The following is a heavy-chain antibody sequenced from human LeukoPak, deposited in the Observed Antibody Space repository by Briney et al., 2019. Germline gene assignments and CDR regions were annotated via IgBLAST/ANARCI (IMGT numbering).Heavy chain of an antibody. D-gene: IGHD2-2*01. CDR2: ISSSGGTI. Sequence: QPGGSLRLSCSASGFTFSSYEMNWVRQAPGKGLEWVSYISSSGGTIYYADSVKGRFTISRDNAKNSLYLQMHSLRAEDTAVYYCARDLSYCTITSCPYYYYGMDVWGQGTTVTVSS. V-gene: IGHV3-48*03. CDR3: ARDLSYCTITSCPYYYYGMDV. J-gene: IGHJ6*02. CDR1: GFTFSSYE.